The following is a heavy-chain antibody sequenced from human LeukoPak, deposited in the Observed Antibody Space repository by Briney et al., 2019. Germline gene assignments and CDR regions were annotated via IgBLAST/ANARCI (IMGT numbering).Heavy chain of an antibody. CDR2: INGSGGST. CDR3: AKLTLERIDCYYGMDV. J-gene: IGHJ6*02. V-gene: IGHV3-23*01. D-gene: IGHD1-1*01. CDR1: GYTFSSYA. Sequence: GESLRLSCAASGYTFSSYAMSWVRQAPGKGLEWVSAINGSGGSTYYADSVKGRFTISRDNSKHTLYLQMNSLRAEDTAVYYCAKLTLERIDCYYGMDVWGQGTTVTVSS.